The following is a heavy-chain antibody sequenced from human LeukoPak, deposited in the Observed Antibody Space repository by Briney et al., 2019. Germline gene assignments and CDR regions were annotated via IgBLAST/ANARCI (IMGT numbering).Heavy chain of an antibody. CDR1: GDSVSSNSAA. D-gene: IGHD3-9*01. Sequence: SQTLSLTCALSGDSVSSNSAAWNWIRQSPSRGLEWLGRTYYRSKWYNDYAVSVKSRITINPDTSKNQFSLQLNSVTPEDTAVYYCAGSYDILTGYSPYYFDYWGQGTLVTVSS. CDR3: AGSYDILTGYSPYYFDY. V-gene: IGHV6-1*01. CDR2: TYYRSKWYN. J-gene: IGHJ4*02.